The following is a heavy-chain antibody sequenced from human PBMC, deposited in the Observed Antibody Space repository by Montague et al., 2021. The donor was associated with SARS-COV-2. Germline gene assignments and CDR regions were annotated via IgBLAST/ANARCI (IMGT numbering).Heavy chain of an antibody. CDR2: ISSSGGTI. D-gene: IGHD4-17*01. J-gene: IGHJ6*02. V-gene: IGHV3-48*03. Sequence: SLRLSCAASGFISSYYEMNWVRQAPGKGLEWISYISSSGGTICYADSVKGRFTFSRDNAKNSLYLQMNSLRAEDTALYYCARGPPDYSDNGMDVWGQGTTVTVS. CDR1: GFISSYYE. CDR3: ARGPPDYSDNGMDV.